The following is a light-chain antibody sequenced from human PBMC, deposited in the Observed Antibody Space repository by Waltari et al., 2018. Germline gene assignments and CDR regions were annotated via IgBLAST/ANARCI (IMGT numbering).Light chain of an antibody. CDR1: QAISSW. CDR3: QQFDTFPLT. CDR2: AAS. J-gene: IGKJ4*01. V-gene: IGKV1-12*01. Sequence: DIQMTQSPSSVSASVGDRVTITCRASQAISSWLAWYQQKPRKAPKLLIYAASSLQSGVPSRFSGSGFGTDFTLTISSLQPEDFATYFCQQFDTFPLTFGQGTKVAVK.